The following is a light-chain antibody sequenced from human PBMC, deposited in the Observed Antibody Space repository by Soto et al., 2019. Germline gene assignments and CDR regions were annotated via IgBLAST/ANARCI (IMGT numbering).Light chain of an antibody. J-gene: IGLJ1*01. CDR3: CSYAGGSTYV. V-gene: IGLV2-23*02. CDR1: SSDVGSFNL. CDR2: EVS. Sequence: QSALTQPASVSGSPGQSITFSCTGTSSDVGSFNLVSWYQQHPDKAPKLMIYEVSERPSGVSNRFSGSKSGNTASPTISGLQAEDEADYYCCSYAGGSTYVFGTGTKLTVL.